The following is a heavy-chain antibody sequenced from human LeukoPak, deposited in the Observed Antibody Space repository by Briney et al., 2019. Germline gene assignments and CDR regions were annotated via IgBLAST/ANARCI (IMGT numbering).Heavy chain of an antibody. CDR1: GFTVSSNY. D-gene: IGHD4-17*01. CDR2: IYSGGST. J-gene: IGHJ6*02. Sequence: PGGSLRLSCAASGFTVSSNYMSWVRQAPGKGLEWVSVIYSGGSTYYAVSVKGRFTISRDNSKNTLYLQMNSLRAEDTAVYYCARDSGDDYGDYYGMDVWGQGTTVTVSS. CDR3: ARDSGDDYGDYYGMDV. V-gene: IGHV3-66*01.